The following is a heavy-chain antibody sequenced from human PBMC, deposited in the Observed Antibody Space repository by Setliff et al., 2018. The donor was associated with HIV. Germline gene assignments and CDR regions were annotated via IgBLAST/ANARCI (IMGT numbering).Heavy chain of an antibody. D-gene: IGHD4-4*01. J-gene: IGHJ6*03. CDR2: ISGSGGST. CDR3: ANPPTVTTDYYYYYMDV. V-gene: IGHV3-23*01. Sequence: GGSLRLSCAAPGFTFSSYAMTWVRQAPGKGLEWVSAISGSGGSTYYADSVKGRFTISRDNSKNTLYLQRNSLRAEDTAVYYCANPPTVTTDYYYYYMDVWGKGTTVTVSS. CDR1: GFTFSSYA.